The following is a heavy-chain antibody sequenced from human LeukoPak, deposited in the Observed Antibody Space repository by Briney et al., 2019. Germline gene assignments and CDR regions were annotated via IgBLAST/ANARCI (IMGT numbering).Heavy chain of an antibody. Sequence: SETLSLTCSVSGGSISSSNYYWGWIRQPPGKGLEWIGTIYHSGSTYYNPSLKSRISISVDTSKNQFSLKLRSVTAADTAVYYCARPTSKLGSFDYWGQGTLVTVSS. J-gene: IGHJ4*02. CDR2: IYHSGST. V-gene: IGHV4-39*01. CDR3: ARPTSKLGSFDY. D-gene: IGHD2/OR15-2a*01. CDR1: GGSISSSNYY.